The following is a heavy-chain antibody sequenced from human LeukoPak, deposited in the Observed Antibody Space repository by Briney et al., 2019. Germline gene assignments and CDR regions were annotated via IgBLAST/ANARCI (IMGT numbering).Heavy chain of an antibody. CDR3: ATGPRITMVRGVERAFDI. D-gene: IGHD3-10*01. Sequence: ASVKVSCKASGYTFTSYYMHWVRQAPGKGLEWMGGFDPEDGETIYAQKFQGRVTMTEDTPTDTAYMELSSLRSEDTAVYYCATGPRITMVRGVERAFDIWGQGTMVTVSS. V-gene: IGHV1-24*01. CDR1: GYTFTSYY. J-gene: IGHJ3*02. CDR2: FDPEDGET.